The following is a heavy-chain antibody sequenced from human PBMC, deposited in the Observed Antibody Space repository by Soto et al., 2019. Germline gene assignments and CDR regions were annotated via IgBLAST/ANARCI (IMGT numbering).Heavy chain of an antibody. D-gene: IGHD3-22*01. J-gene: IGHJ4*02. Sequence: ASVKVSCKASGYTFTTFAIHWVRQAPGQGLEWMGWVNAGTGNVQYSQNFQDRVTFTRDTSASTAYMELSSLGFEDTAVYYCAEDTSGHYYWGQGTPVTVSS. CDR1: GYTFTTFA. CDR2: VNAGTGNV. V-gene: IGHV1-3*01. CDR3: AEDTSGHYY.